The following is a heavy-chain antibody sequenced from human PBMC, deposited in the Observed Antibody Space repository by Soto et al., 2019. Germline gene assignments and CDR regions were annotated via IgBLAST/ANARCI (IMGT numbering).Heavy chain of an antibody. Sequence: SVKVSCKASGGTFSSYAISWVRQAPGQGLEWMGGIIPIFGTANYAQKFQGRVTITADKSTSTAYMELSSLRSEDTAVYYCAGAEDDILTGPYYYYYGMDVWGQGTTVTVSS. CDR3: AGAEDDILTGPYYYYYGMDV. D-gene: IGHD3-9*01. J-gene: IGHJ6*02. CDR2: IIPIFGTA. CDR1: GGTFSSYA. V-gene: IGHV1-69*06.